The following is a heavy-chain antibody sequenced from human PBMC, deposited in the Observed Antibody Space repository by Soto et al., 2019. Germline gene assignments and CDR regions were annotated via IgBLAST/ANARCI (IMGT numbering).Heavy chain of an antibody. Sequence: ASVKVSCKAPRDTFTSYYINWVRQAPGQGLEWMGVINPHGGSTAYAQKFKGRVTLTRDTSASTVYMEVSSLTSEDTAMYYCARSSGGNFGIIIEGTNWFAPWGQTLLGHRLL. J-gene: IGHJ5*02. CDR1: RDTFTSYY. CDR2: INPHGGST. D-gene: IGHD1-26*01. V-gene: IGHV1-46*01. CDR3: ARSSGGNFGIIIEGTNWFAP.